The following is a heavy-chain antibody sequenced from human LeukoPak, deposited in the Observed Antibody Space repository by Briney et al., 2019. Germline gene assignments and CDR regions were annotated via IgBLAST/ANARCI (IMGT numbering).Heavy chain of an antibody. CDR3: ARGPDPDGYNDY. V-gene: IGHV4-31*03. Sequence: SETLSLTCTVSGGSISSGGYYWSWIRQHPGKGLEWIGYIYYSGSTYYNPSLKSRVTISVDTSKNQFSLKLSSVTAADTAVYYCARGPDPDGYNDYWGQGTLVTVSS. CDR2: IYYSGST. CDR1: GGSISSGGYY. J-gene: IGHJ4*02. D-gene: IGHD5-24*01.